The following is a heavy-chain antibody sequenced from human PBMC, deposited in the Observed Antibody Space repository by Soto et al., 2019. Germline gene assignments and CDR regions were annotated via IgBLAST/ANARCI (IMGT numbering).Heavy chain of an antibody. CDR2: INPNSGNI. Sequence: ASVKVSCKASGDTFTTYDINWVRQATGHGLEWMGWINPNSGNIGYAQRFQGRVTMTRDTAIRTAYMEVSSLRSDDTAVYYCATGGPSASYCLIHSWGQATLVTVSS. J-gene: IGHJ4*02. CDR1: GDTFTTYD. V-gene: IGHV1-8*01. CDR3: ATGGPSASYCLIHS. D-gene: IGHD3-10*01.